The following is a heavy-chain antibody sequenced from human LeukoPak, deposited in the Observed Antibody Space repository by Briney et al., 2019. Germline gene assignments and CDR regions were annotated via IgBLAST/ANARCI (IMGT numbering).Heavy chain of an antibody. V-gene: IGHV1-2*06. Sequence: GASVKVSCKASGYTFTGYYMHWVRQAPGQGLEWMGRINPNSGGTNYAQKFQGRVTMTRDTSISTADMELSRLRSDDTAVYYCAAYGSGSYYNYFDYWGQGTLVTVSS. CDR2: INPNSGGT. J-gene: IGHJ4*02. D-gene: IGHD3-10*01. CDR1: GYTFTGYY. CDR3: AAYGSGSYYNYFDY.